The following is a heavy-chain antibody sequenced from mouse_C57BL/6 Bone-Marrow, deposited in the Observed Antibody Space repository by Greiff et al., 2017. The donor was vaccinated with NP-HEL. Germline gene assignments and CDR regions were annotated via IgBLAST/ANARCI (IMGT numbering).Heavy chain of an antibody. J-gene: IGHJ3*01. Sequence: QLQQSGPGLVQPSQSLSITCTVSGFSLTSYGVHWVRQSPGKGLEWLGVIWSGGSTDYNAAFISRLSISKDNSKSQVFFKMNSLQADDTAIYYCARNDGYGAYWGQGTLVTVSA. CDR3: ARNDGYGAY. CDR1: GFSLTSYG. V-gene: IGHV2-2*01. CDR2: IWSGGST. D-gene: IGHD2-3*01.